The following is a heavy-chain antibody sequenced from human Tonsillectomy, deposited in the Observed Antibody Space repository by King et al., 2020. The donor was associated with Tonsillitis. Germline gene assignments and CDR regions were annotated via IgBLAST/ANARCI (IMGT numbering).Heavy chain of an antibody. CDR3: ARSMLSGLGAFEI. J-gene: IGHJ3*02. V-gene: IGHV4-39*01. CDR2: IYYSGSP. D-gene: IGHD2-8*01. Sequence: QLQESGPGLVKPSETLSLTCTVSGGSISSSSYYWGWIRQPPGKGLEWIGSIYYSGSPYYNPSLWSRVSISVDTSKNQFSLKLSSVTAADTAVYYCARSMLSGLGAFEIWGQGTMVTVSS. CDR1: GGSISSSSYY.